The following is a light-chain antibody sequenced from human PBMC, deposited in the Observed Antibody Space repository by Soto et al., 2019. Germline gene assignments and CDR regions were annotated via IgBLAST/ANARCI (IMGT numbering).Light chain of an antibody. CDR2: EGS. CDR3: CSYAGSNTWV. V-gene: IGLV2-23*01. CDR1: SSDVGSYNL. Sequence: QSALTQPASVSGSPGQSITISCTGTSSDVGSYNLVSWYQQHPGKAPQLMIYEGSKRPSGVSNRFSGSKSGNTASLTISGLQAEDESDYYCCSYAGSNTWVFGGGTKVTVL. J-gene: IGLJ3*02.